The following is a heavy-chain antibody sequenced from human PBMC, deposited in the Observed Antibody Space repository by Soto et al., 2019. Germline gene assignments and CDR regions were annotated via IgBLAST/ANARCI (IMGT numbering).Heavy chain of an antibody. D-gene: IGHD6-13*01. CDR3: ARDNLNLGSLIDY. J-gene: IGHJ4*02. CDR2: IWYDGSNK. V-gene: IGHV3-33*01. Sequence: GGSLRLSCAASGFTFSSYGMHWVRQAPGKGLEWVAVIWYDGSNKYYADSVKGRFTISRDNSKNTLYLQMNSLRAEDTAVYYCARDNLNLGSLIDYWGQGTLVTVSS. CDR1: GFTFSSYG.